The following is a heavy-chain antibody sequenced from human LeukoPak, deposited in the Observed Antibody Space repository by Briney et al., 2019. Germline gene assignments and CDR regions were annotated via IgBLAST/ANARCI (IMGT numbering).Heavy chain of an antibody. CDR2: ISSNGHGT. CDR1: GFTFSNYA. V-gene: IGHV3-64*01. CDR3: ARGRDGNNPGGEC. D-gene: IGHD5-24*01. Sequence: GGSLRLSCAASGFTFSNYAMHWVRQAPGKGLEYLSAISSNGHGTYYANSVKGRFTISRDNSKNTLYLQMGNLRADDMALYYCARGRDGNNPGGECWGQGTLVTVSS. J-gene: IGHJ4*02.